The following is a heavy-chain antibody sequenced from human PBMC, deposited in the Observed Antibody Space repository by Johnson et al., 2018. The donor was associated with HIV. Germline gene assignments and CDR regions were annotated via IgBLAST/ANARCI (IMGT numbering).Heavy chain of an antibody. D-gene: IGHD1-26*01. Sequence: VQLVESGGGLVQPGGSLRLSCAASEFTFSNYDMHWVRQAPGKGLEWVAVISYDGSNKYYADSVKGRFTISRDNSKNTLYLQMNSLRVEDTALYYCARGRPWGWELRRDAFDIWGQGTMVTVSS. V-gene: IGHV3-30*03. CDR2: ISYDGSNK. CDR3: ARGRPWGWELRRDAFDI. CDR1: EFTFSNYD. J-gene: IGHJ3*02.